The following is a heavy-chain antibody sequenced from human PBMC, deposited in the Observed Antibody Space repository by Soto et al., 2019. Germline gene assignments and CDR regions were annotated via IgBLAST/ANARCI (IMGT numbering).Heavy chain of an antibody. J-gene: IGHJ6*02. CDR1: GGSISSGDYY. D-gene: IGHD5-12*01. V-gene: IGHV4-30-4*01. CDR2: IYYSGST. Sequence: QVQLQESGPGLVKPSQTLSLTCTVSGGSISSGDYYWICIRQPPGKGLEWIGYIYYSGSTYYNPCPRSPVTISVYTSTSQFSRTRSSMTGSDTAVYHCARDPLRTSGDAKKRTDDYVMDVWGQGTTVTVSS. CDR3: ARDPLRTSGDAKKRTDDYVMDV.